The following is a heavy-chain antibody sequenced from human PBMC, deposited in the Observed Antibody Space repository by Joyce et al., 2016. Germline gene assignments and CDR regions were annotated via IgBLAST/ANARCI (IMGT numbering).Heavy chain of an antibody. CDR2: ISGDGAGK. V-gene: IGHV3-30-3*01. CDR1: GFTFRHYA. J-gene: IGHJ4*02. Sequence: GFTFRHYAIHWVRQARGKGLEYLAVISGDGAGKYYPDSVKGHLTISRDNSKNTAYLQMNSLRPEDTAMYYCAREPPGRSYCGADCYFDYWGQGTLVTVSS. CDR3: AREPPGRSYCGADCYFDY. D-gene: IGHD2-21*01.